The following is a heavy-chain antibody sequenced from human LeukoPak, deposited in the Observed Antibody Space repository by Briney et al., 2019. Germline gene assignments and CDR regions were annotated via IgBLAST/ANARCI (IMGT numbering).Heavy chain of an antibody. J-gene: IGHJ3*02. CDR2: INPNSGGT. D-gene: IGHD2-2*01. V-gene: IGHV1-2*02. CDR3: ARPYPRTPDAFDI. Sequence: ASVKVSCKASGYTFTGYYMHWVRRAPGQGLEWMGWINPNSGGTNYAQKFQGRVTMTRDTSISTAYMELSRLRSDDTAVYYCARPYPRTPDAFDIWGQGTMVTVSS. CDR1: GYTFTGYY.